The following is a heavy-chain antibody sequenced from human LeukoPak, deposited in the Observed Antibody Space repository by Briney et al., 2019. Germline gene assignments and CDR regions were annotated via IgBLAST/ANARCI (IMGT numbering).Heavy chain of an antibody. J-gene: IGHJ4*02. D-gene: IGHD3-9*01. Sequence: GASVKVSCKASGYTFTSYGVHWVRQAPGQRLEWMGWINAGNSNTKYSQNFHGRVTITRDTSATIAYMELSSLRCEDTAVYYCARQHDILTGHYDYWGQGTLVTVSS. V-gene: IGHV1-3*01. CDR2: INAGNSNT. CDR3: ARQHDILTGHYDY. CDR1: GYTFTSYG.